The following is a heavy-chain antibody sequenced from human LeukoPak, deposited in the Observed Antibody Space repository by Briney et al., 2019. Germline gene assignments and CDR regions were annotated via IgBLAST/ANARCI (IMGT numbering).Heavy chain of an antibody. CDR3: AGSGYAFDD. J-gene: IGHJ4*02. CDR1: GITFSYAW. D-gene: IGHD3-22*01. Sequence: GGSLRLSCVASGITFSYAWMTWVRQAPGKGLEWVGLIKSNIDGGTTDYAAPVKGRFTISRDDSKNTVYLQRNSLKTEDTAVYYCAGSGYAFDDWGQGTLVSVSS. CDR2: IKSNIDGGTT. V-gene: IGHV3-15*01.